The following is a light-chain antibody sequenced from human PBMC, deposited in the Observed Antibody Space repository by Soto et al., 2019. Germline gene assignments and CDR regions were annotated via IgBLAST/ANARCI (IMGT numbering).Light chain of an antibody. Sequence: QSVLTQPAPVPGSPGQSIAISCTGTSSDVGTYDYVSWYQQYPDKAPKLIIYEVTQRPSGVSNRFSGSKSGNTASLTISGLQAEDEADYYCSSHTSVNTRVFGTGTKVTVL. V-gene: IGLV2-14*01. CDR2: EVT. CDR3: SSHTSVNTRV. CDR1: SSDVGTYDY. J-gene: IGLJ1*01.